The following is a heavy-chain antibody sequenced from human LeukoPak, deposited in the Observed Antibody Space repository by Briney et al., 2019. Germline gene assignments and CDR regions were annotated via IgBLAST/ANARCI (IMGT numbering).Heavy chain of an antibody. Sequence: SETLSLTCTVSGDSISSYYWSWIRQPPGKGLEWIGYIHYSGSTNYNPSLKNRVTISLDRSKNQFSLELTSVTAADTAVYYCARVQDRTRGPCSGGNCYSYYFDNWGQGTLVTVSS. CDR2: IHYSGST. J-gene: IGHJ4*02. D-gene: IGHD2-15*01. V-gene: IGHV4-59*01. CDR3: ARVQDRTRGPCSGGNCYSYYFDN. CDR1: GDSISSYY.